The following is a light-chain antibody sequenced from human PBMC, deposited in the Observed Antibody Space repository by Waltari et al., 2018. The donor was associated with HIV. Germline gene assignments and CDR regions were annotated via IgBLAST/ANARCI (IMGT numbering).Light chain of an antibody. Sequence: QSVLTQPPSASGTPGQRVTIPCSGSSSNIGSNTVNWYQQLPGTAPKLLIYRNNARPAGGPARFSGSKTGTSASLAISGLQSEDEADYYCAAWDDSLNGVVFGGGTKLTVL. V-gene: IGLV1-44*01. CDR2: RNN. CDR1: SSNIGSNT. CDR3: AAWDDSLNGVV. J-gene: IGLJ2*01.